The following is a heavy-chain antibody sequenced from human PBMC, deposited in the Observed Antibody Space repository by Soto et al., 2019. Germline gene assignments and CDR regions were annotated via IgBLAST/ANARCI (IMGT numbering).Heavy chain of an antibody. CDR3: ARLTAPSGGRYENRMVDD. V-gene: IGHV4-30-4*01. Sequence: QVQLQESGPGRVKPSQTLSLTCTVSGGSISSADYYWSWIRQPPGKGLEWIGYIYYTGSTYYNPSLKSRVTISVDTSKNHFSMRLSSVTAADAAVYFCARLTAPSGGRYENRMVDDWVQGILVTVSS. CDR2: IYYTGST. CDR1: GGSISSADYY. D-gene: IGHD1-26*01. J-gene: IGHJ4*02.